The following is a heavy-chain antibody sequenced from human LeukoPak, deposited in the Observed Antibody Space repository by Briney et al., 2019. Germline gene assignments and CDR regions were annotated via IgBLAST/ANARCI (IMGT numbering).Heavy chain of an antibody. J-gene: IGHJ5*02. D-gene: IGHD3-10*01. CDR2: INPNSGAT. CDR3: ARDGRSGTHPYNWFDP. CDR1: GYTFTSYD. V-gene: IGHV1-2*02. Sequence: ASVKVSCKASGYTFTSYDINWVRQATGQGLEWMGWINPNSGATNYAQKFQGRVTMTRDTSISTAYMELSRLKSDDTAVYYCARDGRSGTHPYNWFDPWGLGTLVTVSS.